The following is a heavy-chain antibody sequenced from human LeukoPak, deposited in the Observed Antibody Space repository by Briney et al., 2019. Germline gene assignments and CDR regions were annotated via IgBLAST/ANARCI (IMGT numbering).Heavy chain of an antibody. CDR2: IYTSWST. D-gene: IGHD6-19*01. J-gene: IGHJ4*02. CDR3: ARVKQVSRGWHRGPLYSFDY. V-gene: IGHV4-4*07. Sequence: SETLSLTCTVSGGSISSYYWGWIRQPAGKGLEWIGRIYTSWSTNYNPSLKSRVPISVDPPKNQFSLKPTTVPPAATAVDYLARVKQVSRGWHRGPLYSFDYWGQGTLVTVSS. CDR1: GGSISSYY.